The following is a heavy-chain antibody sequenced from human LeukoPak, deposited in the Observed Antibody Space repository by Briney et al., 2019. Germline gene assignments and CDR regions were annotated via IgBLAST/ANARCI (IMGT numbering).Heavy chain of an antibody. CDR1: GGTFSSYA. CDR3: ARDPERRDGYNYPIDAFDI. V-gene: IGHV1-69*05. Sequence: SVKVSCKASGGTFSSYAISRVRQAPGQGLEWMGRIIPIFGTANYAQKFQGRVTITTDESTSTAYMELSSLRSEDTAVYYCARDPERRDGYNYPIDAFDIWGQGTMVTISS. J-gene: IGHJ3*02. D-gene: IGHD5-24*01. CDR2: IIPIFGTA.